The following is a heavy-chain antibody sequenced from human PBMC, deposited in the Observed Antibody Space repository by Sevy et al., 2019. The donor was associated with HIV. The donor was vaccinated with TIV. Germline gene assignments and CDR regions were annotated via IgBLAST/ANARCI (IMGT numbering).Heavy chain of an antibody. D-gene: IGHD3-9*01. J-gene: IGHJ5*02. Sequence: GGSLRLSCSASGFTFSNYAMHWVRQAPGKGLEYVSGLSSDNAGSTYYADSVNGRFTISRDNSKNMLSLQMSSLRTEDTAVYYCVKDRIETILWSKGDWFDPWGQGTLVTVSS. CDR2: LSSDNAGST. CDR3: VKDRIETILWSKGDWFDP. CDR1: GFTFSNYA. V-gene: IGHV3-64D*06.